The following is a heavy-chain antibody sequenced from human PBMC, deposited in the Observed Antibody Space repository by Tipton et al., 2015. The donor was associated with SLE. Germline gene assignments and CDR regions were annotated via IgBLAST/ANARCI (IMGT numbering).Heavy chain of an antibody. J-gene: IGHJ4*02. D-gene: IGHD1-26*01. CDR3: ARGVIVGAYGPLDY. Sequence: TLSLTCAVYGGSFSGYYWSWIRQPPGKGLEWIGEINHSGSTNYNPSLKSRVTISVDTSKNQFSLKLSPVTAADTAVYYCARGVIVGAYGPLDYWGQGTLVTVSS. V-gene: IGHV4-34*01. CDR1: GGSFSGYY. CDR2: INHSGST.